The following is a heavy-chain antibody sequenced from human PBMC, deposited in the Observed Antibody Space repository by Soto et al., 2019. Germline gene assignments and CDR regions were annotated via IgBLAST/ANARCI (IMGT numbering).Heavy chain of an antibody. CDR2: IYPGDSDT. J-gene: IGHJ2*01. CDR1: GYRFTNYW. Sequence: PGESLKISCQGSGYRFTNYWIGWVRQMPGKGLEWMGIIYPGDSDTRYSPSFQGQVTISADKSISTAYLQWSSLKASDTAMYYCARRANSYWYFDLWGRGTLVTVSS. CDR3: ARRANSYWYFDL. V-gene: IGHV5-51*01. D-gene: IGHD7-27*01.